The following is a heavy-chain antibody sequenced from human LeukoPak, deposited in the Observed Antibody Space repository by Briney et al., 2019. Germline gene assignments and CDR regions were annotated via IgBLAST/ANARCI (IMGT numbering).Heavy chain of an antibody. CDR2: INHSGST. CDR3: AAQRRTAGSDY. CDR1: GGSFSGYY. Sequence: SETLSLTCAVYGGSFSGYYWSWIRQPPGKGLEWIGEINHSGSTNYNPSLKSRVTISVDTSKNQFSLKLSSVTAADTAVYYCAAQRRTAGSDYWGQGTRVTVSS. J-gene: IGHJ4*02. V-gene: IGHV4-34*01. D-gene: IGHD6-13*01.